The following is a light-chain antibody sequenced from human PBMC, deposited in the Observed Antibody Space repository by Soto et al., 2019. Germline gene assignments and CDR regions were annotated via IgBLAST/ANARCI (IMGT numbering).Light chain of an antibody. J-gene: IGKJ1*01. Sequence: ETVLTQSPGTLSLSPGERATLSCRASQSVSRNNLVWYQQRPGQPPRLLIYGAATRAAGVPARFSGRGSGTEFTLTISSLQSEDFGVYYCQQYNNWPGTFGQGTKVDIK. CDR2: GAA. CDR3: QQYNNWPGT. V-gene: IGKV3-15*01. CDR1: QSVSRNN.